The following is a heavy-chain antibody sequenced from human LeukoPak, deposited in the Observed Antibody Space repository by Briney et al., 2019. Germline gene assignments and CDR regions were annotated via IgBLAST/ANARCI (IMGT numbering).Heavy chain of an antibody. D-gene: IGHD3-10*01. J-gene: IGHJ5*02. V-gene: IGHV3-21*01. CDR1: GFRFSGYV. Sequence: PGGSLRLSCVASGFRFSGYVMKWVRQAPGKGLEWVSTISMSSSYMYYADSVRGRFTISRDNAKNSVYLQMNSLRAEDTAIYFCGRDFVGESGAGGPWGQGILITVSS. CDR2: ISMSSSYM. CDR3: GRDFVGESGAGGP.